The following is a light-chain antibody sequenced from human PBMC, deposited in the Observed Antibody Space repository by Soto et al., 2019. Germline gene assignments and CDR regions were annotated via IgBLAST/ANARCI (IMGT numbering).Light chain of an antibody. CDR1: SSDVGGYNY. V-gene: IGLV2-14*01. CDR3: TSYTSSSTLDV. CDR2: EVS. J-gene: IGLJ1*01. Sequence: QSVLTQPASVSGSPGQSITISCTGTSSDVGGYNYVSWYQQHPGKAPKLMIYEVSNRPLGVSNRFSGSKSGNTASLTISGLQAEDEAEYYCTSYTSSSTLDVFGTGAKVTAL.